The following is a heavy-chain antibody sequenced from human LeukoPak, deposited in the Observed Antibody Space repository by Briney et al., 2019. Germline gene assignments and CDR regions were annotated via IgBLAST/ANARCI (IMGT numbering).Heavy chain of an antibody. CDR3: ARLGYCSGGNCFRYYFDY. J-gene: IGHJ4*02. CDR1: GGFISSSSYY. V-gene: IGHV4-39*01. CDR2: IYYSGST. D-gene: IGHD2-15*01. Sequence: ETLSLTCTVSGGFISSSSYYWGWVRQPPGKEFEWVGSIYYSGSTYYNPSLKSRVTISVDKNQFSLKLSSVTAADTAVYYCARLGYCSGGNCFRYYFDYWGQGILVTVSS.